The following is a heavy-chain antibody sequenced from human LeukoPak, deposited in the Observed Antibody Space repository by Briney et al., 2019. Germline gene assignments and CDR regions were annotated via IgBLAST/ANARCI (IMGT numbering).Heavy chain of an antibody. CDR1: GFTFTSYA. Sequence: PGGSLRLSCAASGFTFTSYAMSWVRQAPGKGLEWVSAISGSGDNTYYADSVKGRFTISRDDSKNTLYLQMNSLRAEDTAVYYCAKKVGLVSAPLYYFDVWGQGTLVTVSS. J-gene: IGHJ4*02. CDR3: AKKVGLVSAPLYYFDV. V-gene: IGHV3-23*01. D-gene: IGHD5/OR15-5a*01. CDR2: ISGSGDNT.